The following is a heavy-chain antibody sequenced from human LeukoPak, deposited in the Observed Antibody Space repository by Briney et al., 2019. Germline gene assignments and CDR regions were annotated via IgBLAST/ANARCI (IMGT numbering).Heavy chain of an antibody. J-gene: IGHJ4*02. CDR2: IASDHTT. CDR1: GFTVSNYE. V-gene: IGHV3-48*03. CDR3: ARGRYDSSGYYALFDF. Sequence: GGSLRLSCAASGFTVSNYEMNWVRQAPGKGLEWVSFIASDHTTYYADSVKGRFTISRDNAKNSLYLQMNSLRAEDTAVYYCARGRYDSSGYYALFDFWGQGTLVTVSS. D-gene: IGHD3-22*01.